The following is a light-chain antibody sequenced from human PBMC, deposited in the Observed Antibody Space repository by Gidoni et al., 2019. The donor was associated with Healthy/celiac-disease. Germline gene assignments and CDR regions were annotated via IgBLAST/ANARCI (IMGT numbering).Light chain of an antibody. J-gene: IGKJ1*01. CDR2: GAS. V-gene: IGKV3-20*01. CDR1: QSVSSSY. Sequence: EIVLTQSPGTLSLSPGERATLSCRASQSVSSSYLAWYQQKPGQAPRLLIYGASSRAPGLPDRCSGSGSGTDFTLTISRLEPEDFAVYYCQQYGSSPWTFGQGTKVEIK. CDR3: QQYGSSPWT.